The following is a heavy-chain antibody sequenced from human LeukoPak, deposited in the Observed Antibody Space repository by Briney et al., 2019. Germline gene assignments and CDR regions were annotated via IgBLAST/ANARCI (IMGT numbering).Heavy chain of an antibody. J-gene: IGHJ4*02. Sequence: ASVKVSCKASGYTFTSYDINWVRQATGQGLEWMGWMNPNSGNTGYAQKFQGRVTITRNTSISTAYMELSSLRSEDTAVYYCARVPRITIFGVAISGYYFDYWGQGTLVTVSS. CDR1: GYTFTSYD. V-gene: IGHV1-8*03. CDR3: ARVPRITIFGVAISGYYFDY. CDR2: MNPNSGNT. D-gene: IGHD3-3*01.